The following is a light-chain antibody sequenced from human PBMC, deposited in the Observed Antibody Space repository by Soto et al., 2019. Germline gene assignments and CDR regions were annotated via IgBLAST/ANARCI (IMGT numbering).Light chain of an antibody. Sequence: NFMLTQPHSVSESPGKTVTISCTGSSGSIASNYVQWYQQRPGSAPTTVIYEDNQRPSGVPDRFSGSIDSSSNSASLTISGLKTEDEADYYCQSYDSSTVVFGGWTKLTVL. CDR2: EDN. CDR1: SGSIASNY. CDR3: QSYDSSTVV. V-gene: IGLV6-57*02. J-gene: IGLJ2*01.